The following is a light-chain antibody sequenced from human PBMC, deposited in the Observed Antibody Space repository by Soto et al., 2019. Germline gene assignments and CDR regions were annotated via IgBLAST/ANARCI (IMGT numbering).Light chain of an antibody. CDR2: EGT. V-gene: IGLV2-23*01. J-gene: IGLJ2*01. CDR3: SSYAGSGTHVV. Sequence: QSALTQPASVSGSPGQSITISCTGTTSDVWSYHLVSWYQQHPGKVPQLMIYEGTKRPSGVSNRFSGSQSGNTASLTISGLQAEDEADYYCSSYAGSGTHVVFGGGTKLTVL. CDR1: TSDVWSYHL.